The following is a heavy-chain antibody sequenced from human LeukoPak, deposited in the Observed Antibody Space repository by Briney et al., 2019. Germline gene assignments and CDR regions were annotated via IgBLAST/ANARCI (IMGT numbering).Heavy chain of an antibody. V-gene: IGHV3-66*01. Sequence: GGSLRLSCAASGFTVSSNYMSWVRQAPGKGLEWVSVIYSGGRTYYADSVKGRFTISRDNSKNTLYLQMNSLRAEDTAVYYCARDDSSGYYWGSDYWGRGALVSVSS. CDR1: GFTVSSNY. D-gene: IGHD3-22*01. J-gene: IGHJ4*02. CDR2: IYSGGRT. CDR3: ARDDSSGYYWGSDY.